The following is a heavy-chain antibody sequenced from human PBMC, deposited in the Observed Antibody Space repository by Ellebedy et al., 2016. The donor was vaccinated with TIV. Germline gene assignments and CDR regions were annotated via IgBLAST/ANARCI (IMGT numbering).Heavy chain of an antibody. J-gene: IGHJ4*02. CDR2: VFYTGNT. CDR3: AKARDRSLDQ. Sequence: MPSETLSLTCTVSGGSINGFFCSWIRQAPGRGLGWPGYVFYTGNTYYNPSLRSRVAMSVDTSKNQFSLSLTSVTAADTAVDYGAKARDRSLDQWGQGTLVTVSS. CDR1: GGSINGFF. V-gene: IGHV4-59*12. D-gene: IGHD1-14*01.